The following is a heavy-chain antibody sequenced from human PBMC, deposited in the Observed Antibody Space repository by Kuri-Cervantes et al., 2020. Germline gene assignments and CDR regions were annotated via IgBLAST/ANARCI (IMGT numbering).Heavy chain of an antibody. CDR2: INPNSGDA. CDR1: GYTFTGYY. Sequence: ASVKVSCKASGYTFTGYYMHWVRQAPGQGLEWMGWINPNSGDAMYAQNFQDRVTMTRDTSISTAYMEVTGLTSDDAAVYYCARGSSSGSNYFDPWGQGTPVTVSS. CDR3: ARGSSSGSNYFDP. J-gene: IGHJ5*02. D-gene: IGHD3-22*01. V-gene: IGHV1-2*02.